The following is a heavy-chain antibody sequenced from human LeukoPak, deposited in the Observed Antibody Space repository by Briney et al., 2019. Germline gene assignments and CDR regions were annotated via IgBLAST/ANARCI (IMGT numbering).Heavy chain of an antibody. V-gene: IGHV3-74*01. D-gene: IGHD3-3*01. Sequence: PGGSLRLSCAASGFTFSSNWMHWVRQAPGKGLMWVSQINSDGSSTNYADSVKGRFTISRDNSKNTLYLQMNSLRAEDTAVYYCAKDRGVFGVAYSLDYWGQGTLVTVSS. CDR1: GFTFSSNW. CDR3: AKDRGVFGVAYSLDY. CDR2: INSDGSST. J-gene: IGHJ4*02.